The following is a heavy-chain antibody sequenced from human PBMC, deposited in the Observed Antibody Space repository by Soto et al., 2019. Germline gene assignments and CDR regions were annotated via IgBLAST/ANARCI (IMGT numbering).Heavy chain of an antibody. CDR2: ISGSGGST. V-gene: IGHV3-23*01. Sequence: GSLRLSCAASGFTFDIHAMSWVRQAPGKGLQWVSVISGSGGSTYYADSVKGRFTISRDNSKNTLYLQMNSLRADDTAVYYCAKGSPATHYFYYAMDVWGQGTTVTVSS. CDR1: GFTFDIHA. CDR3: AKGSPATHYFYYAMDV. J-gene: IGHJ6*02.